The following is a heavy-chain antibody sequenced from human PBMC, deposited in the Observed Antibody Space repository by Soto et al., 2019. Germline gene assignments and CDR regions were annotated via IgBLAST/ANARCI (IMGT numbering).Heavy chain of an antibody. CDR2: ISVRSAYI. CDR3: ARDWDTAMITPAFDY. CDR1: GFSFSTYS. V-gene: IGHV3-21*01. D-gene: IGHD5-18*01. Sequence: VGSLRLSCAASGFSFSTYSMNWVRQAPGKGLEWVSSISVRSAYIYYADSVKGRFTISRDDAKNSLYLQMNSLTAEDTAVYYCARDWDTAMITPAFDYWGQGTLVTVSS. J-gene: IGHJ4*02.